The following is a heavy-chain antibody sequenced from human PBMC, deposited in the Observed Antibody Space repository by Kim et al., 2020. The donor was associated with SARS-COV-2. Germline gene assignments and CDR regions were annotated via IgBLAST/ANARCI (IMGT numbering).Heavy chain of an antibody. J-gene: IGHJ4*02. CDR3: ARSYGSSGEGDY. D-gene: IGHD5-18*01. V-gene: IGHV4-39*01. Sequence: YHNPSLKSRVTISVDTSKNQFSLKLNSVTAADTAVYYCARSYGSSGEGDYWGQGTLVTVSS.